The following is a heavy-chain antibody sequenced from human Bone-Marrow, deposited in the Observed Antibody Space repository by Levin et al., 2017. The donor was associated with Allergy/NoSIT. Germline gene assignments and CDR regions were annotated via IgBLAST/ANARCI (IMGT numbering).Heavy chain of an antibody. CDR2: ISYSGAT. Sequence: SETLSLTCSVSGGSIRGENYYWSWIRQPPGKRLEWIGYISYSGATTYSPSLESRVTISLGASENHFSLRLSSLTAADTAVYYCARDHGDSSDAFAIWGQGTMVTVSS. J-gene: IGHJ3*02. V-gene: IGHV4-61*03. CDR3: ARDHGDSSDAFAI. CDR1: GGSIRGENYY. D-gene: IGHD4-17*01.